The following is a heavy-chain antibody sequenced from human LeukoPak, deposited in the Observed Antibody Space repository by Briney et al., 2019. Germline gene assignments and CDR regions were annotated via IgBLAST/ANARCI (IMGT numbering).Heavy chain of an antibody. J-gene: IGHJ3*02. CDR2: IYSGGST. CDR3: ARDHGSGTTLNHAFDI. D-gene: IGHD3-10*01. V-gene: IGHV3-66*01. Sequence: GGSLRLSCAASGFTVTTNYMSWVRQAPGKGLEWVSVIYSGGSTYYADSVKGRFTISRDNSKNTLYLQMNSLRAEDTAVYYCARDHGSGTTLNHAFDIWGQGTMVTVSS. CDR1: GFTVTTNY.